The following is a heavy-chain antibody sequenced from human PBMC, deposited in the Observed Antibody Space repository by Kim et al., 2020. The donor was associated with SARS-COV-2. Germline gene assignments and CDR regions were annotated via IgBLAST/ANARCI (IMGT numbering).Heavy chain of an antibody. Sequence: SNKSYAESVKGRFTISRDNSKNPLYLQMNSLRAEDTAVYYCAGNLGGEDYWGQGTLVTVSS. CDR2: SNK. CDR3: AGNLGGEDY. D-gene: IGHD3-16*01. V-gene: IGHV3-33*01. J-gene: IGHJ4*02.